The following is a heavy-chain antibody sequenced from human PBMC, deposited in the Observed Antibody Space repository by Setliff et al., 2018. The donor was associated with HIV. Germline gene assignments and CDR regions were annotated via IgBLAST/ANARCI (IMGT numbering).Heavy chain of an antibody. V-gene: IGHV1-2*02. CDR2: INPNSGDT. CDR1: GYTFIGHY. CDR3: ARDMFEIWERSLAKGDEFDP. D-gene: IGHD3-10*02. J-gene: IGHJ5*02. Sequence: ASVKASCKASGYTFIGHYIHWVRQAPGQGLEWMGWINPNSGDTKYAQKFQDRVSLTRDTSLSTAYMELSSLTSDDTAIYYCARDMFEIWERSLAKGDEFDPWGQGSLVTVSS.